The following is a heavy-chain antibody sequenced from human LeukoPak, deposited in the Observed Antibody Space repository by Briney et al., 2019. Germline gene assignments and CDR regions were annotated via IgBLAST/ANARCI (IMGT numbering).Heavy chain of an antibody. Sequence: GRSLRLSCAASGFTFSSYAIHWVRQAPGNGLEWVAIISYDGSNKYYADSVKGRFTISRDNSKNTLHLQMNSLRAEDTAVYYCARDYLEPKGENSFDIWGQGTMVTVSS. J-gene: IGHJ3*02. CDR3: ARDYLEPKGENSFDI. V-gene: IGHV3-30-3*01. CDR2: ISYDGSNK. CDR1: GFTFSSYA. D-gene: IGHD1-1*01.